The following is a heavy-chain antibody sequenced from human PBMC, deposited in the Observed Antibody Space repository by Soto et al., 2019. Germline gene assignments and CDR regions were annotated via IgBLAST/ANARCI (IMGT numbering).Heavy chain of an antibody. D-gene: IGHD3-10*01. J-gene: IGHJ4*02. CDR3: ARDIGSYAYGEGY. Sequence: SETLSLTCSVSGGSINSYWWSWIRQPAGKGLEWIGRVYSSGTTDYNPSLNSRATLSVETSKNQFPLKLSSVTAADTAVYYCARDIGSYAYGEGYWGQGIQVTVPQ. CDR1: GGSINSYW. V-gene: IGHV4-4*07. CDR2: VYSSGTT.